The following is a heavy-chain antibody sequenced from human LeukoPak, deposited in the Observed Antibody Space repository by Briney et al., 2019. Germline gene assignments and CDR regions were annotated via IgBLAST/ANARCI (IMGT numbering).Heavy chain of an antibody. J-gene: IGHJ6*02. V-gene: IGHV1-24*01. D-gene: IGHD3-10*01. Sequence: ASVKVSCKVSGYTLTELSMHWVRQAPGKGLEWMGGFDPEDGETIYAQKFQGRVTMTEDTSTDTAYMELSSLRSEDTAVYYCARGLMVRGVLLYGMDVWGQGTTVTVSS. CDR1: GYTLTELS. CDR3: ARGLMVRGVLLYGMDV. CDR2: FDPEDGET.